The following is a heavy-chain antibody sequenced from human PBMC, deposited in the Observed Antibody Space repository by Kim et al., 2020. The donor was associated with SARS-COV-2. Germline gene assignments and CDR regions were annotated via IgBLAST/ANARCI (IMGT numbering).Heavy chain of an antibody. V-gene: IGHV3-48*02. CDR1: GFTFSSYS. D-gene: IGHD1-1*01. Sequence: GGSLRLSCAASGFTFSSYSMNWVRQAPGKGLEWVSYISSSSSLIYYADSVQGRFTISRDNAKNSLYLHMNGLRDEDTAVYYCARGRPYNMDVWGQGTTVTVSS. CDR2: ISSSSSLI. CDR3: ARGRPYNMDV. J-gene: IGHJ6*02.